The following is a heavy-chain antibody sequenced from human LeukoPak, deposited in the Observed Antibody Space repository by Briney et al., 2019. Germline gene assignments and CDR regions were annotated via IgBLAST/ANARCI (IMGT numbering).Heavy chain of an antibody. CDR2: IHGKRDDK. CDR1: GFIFTDHY. V-gene: IGHV1-2*02. Sequence: ASVKVSCRASGFIFTDHYMHWVRQPPGQGLKWMGWIHGKRDDKNYAQNFQDRVTMTRHTYTSTVYMERSRLTVDDTAVYYCARDHDWGVDYWGQGTLVTVSS. J-gene: IGHJ4*02. D-gene: IGHD7-27*01. CDR3: ARDHDWGVDY.